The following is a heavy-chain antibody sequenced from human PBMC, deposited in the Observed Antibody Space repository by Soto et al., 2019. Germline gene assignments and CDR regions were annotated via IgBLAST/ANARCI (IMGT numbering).Heavy chain of an antibody. D-gene: IGHD3-3*01. CDR1: GFTVSGNY. J-gene: IGHJ4*02. CDR3: ARALWSGYPAFFEY. Sequence: EVQLVESGGGLIQPGGSLRLSCSASGFTVSGNYMTWVRQAPGKGLEWVSIIYSGGNTYYADSVKGRFTISRDNSKNTLYLQMNSLRAEDTAVYYCARALWSGYPAFFEYWGQGTLVTVSS. CDR2: IYSGGNT. V-gene: IGHV3-53*01.